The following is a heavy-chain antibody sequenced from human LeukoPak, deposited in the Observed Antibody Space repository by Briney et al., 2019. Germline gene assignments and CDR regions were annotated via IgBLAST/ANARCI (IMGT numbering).Heavy chain of an antibody. V-gene: IGHV1-18*01. CDR2: ISAYNGNT. D-gene: IGHD3-22*01. CDR3: ARAGKTYYYGTSVYYH. Sequence: ASVKVSCKASGYTFTDYGISWVRQAPGQGLEWMGWISAYNGNTNYAQKVQGRVTMTTDTSTNTVYMELRSLRSDDTAVYYCARAGKTYYYGTSVYYHWGQGTLVTVSS. J-gene: IGHJ5*02. CDR1: GYTFTDYG.